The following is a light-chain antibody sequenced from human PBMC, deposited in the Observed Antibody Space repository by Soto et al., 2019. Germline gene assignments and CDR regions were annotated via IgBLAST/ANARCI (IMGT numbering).Light chain of an antibody. Sequence: EIVLTQSPVTLSLFPGERATLSCRASQSVSSYLAWYQQKPGQAPRLLIYDASNRVTGIPARFSGSGSGTDFTLTISSLEPEDFAVYYCQQRSSWPLAFGGGPKVEIK. J-gene: IGKJ4*01. V-gene: IGKV3-11*01. CDR1: QSVSSY. CDR3: QQRSSWPLA. CDR2: DAS.